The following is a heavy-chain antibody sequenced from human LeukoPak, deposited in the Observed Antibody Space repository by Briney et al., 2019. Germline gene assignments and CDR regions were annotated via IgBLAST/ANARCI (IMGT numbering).Heavy chain of an antibody. D-gene: IGHD7-27*01. J-gene: IGHJ4*02. CDR2: ISYDGSNK. CDR1: GFTFSSYG. Sequence: GGSLRLSCAASGFTFSSYGMHWVRQAPGKGLEWVAVISYDGSNKYYADSVKGRFTISRDNSKNTLYLQMNSLRAEDTAVYYCASGDFDADYWGQGTLVTVSS. CDR3: ASGDFDADY. V-gene: IGHV3-30*03.